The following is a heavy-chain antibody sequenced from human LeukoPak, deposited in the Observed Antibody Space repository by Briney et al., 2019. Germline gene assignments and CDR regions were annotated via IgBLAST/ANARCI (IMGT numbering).Heavy chain of an antibody. Sequence: GGPLILCCAASGFTFSYSVRSWGRQAPGKGLGRVSTFRGSGITTYYAASVRGGFTVSRDNSKNTLYLQMNSLRAEDTTVYYWAKEIYSSGSIYIYYSGDGTLVSPSS. CDR3: AKEIYSSGSIYIYY. V-gene: IGHV3-23*01. CDR2: FRGSGITT. CDR1: GFTFSYSV. J-gene: IGHJ4*01. D-gene: IGHD6-19*01.